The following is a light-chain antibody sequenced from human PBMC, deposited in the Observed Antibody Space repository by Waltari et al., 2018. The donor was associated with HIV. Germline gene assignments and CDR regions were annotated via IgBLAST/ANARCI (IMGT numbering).Light chain of an antibody. CDR2: GNN. CDR3: GTWDSSLSAV. V-gene: IGLV1-51*01. CDR1: SPNIGNHD. Sequence: QSVLTQPPSVSAAPGQTVPISCPGSSPNIGNHDVSWYQQLPGTAPKLLIYGNNKRPSGTPDRFSGSKSGTSATLGITGLQTGDEADYYCGTWDSSLSAVFGGGTKLTVL. J-gene: IGLJ3*02.